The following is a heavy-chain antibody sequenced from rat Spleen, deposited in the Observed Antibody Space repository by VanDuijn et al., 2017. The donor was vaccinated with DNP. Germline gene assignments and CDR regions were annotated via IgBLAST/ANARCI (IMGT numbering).Heavy chain of an antibody. CDR2: ISAGGSS. Sequence: QVHLKESGPSLVQPSQTLSLTCAVSGFPLTSYGISWVRQPPGKGPEWIAAISAGGSSYHNSALKSRLSIRRDTSKNQVFLEMSSMQPEDTAIYFCTRGEPRVLGFFSSLFDYWGQGLMVTVSS. J-gene: IGHJ2*01. D-gene: IGHD1-2*01. CDR3: TRGEPRVLGFFSSLFDY. V-gene: IGHV2S12*01. CDR1: GFPLTSYG.